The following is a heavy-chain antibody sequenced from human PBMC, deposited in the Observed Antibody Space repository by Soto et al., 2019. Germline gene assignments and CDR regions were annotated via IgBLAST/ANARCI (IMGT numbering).Heavy chain of an antibody. CDR1: GYSFAGYW. J-gene: IGHJ4*02. Sequence: RESLQISCKGSGYSFAGYWITWVRQKPGKGLEWMGRIDPSDSQTYYSPSFRGHVAISATKSITTVFLQWSSLRASDTAMYYCARQIYDSDTGPNFQYYFDSWGQGTPVTVSS. D-gene: IGHD3-22*01. CDR2: IDPSDSQT. V-gene: IGHV5-10-1*01. CDR3: ARQIYDSDTGPNFQYYFDS.